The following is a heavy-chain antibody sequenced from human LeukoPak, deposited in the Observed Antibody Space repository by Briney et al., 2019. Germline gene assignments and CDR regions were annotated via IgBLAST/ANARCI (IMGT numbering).Heavy chain of an antibody. J-gene: IGHJ4*02. CDR2: ISSSGSSI. CDR3: ARDNGDPRTYFDY. V-gene: IGHV3-48*03. CDR1: GFTFSSYE. Sequence: GGSLRLSCAASGFTFSSYEMNWVRQAPGKGLEWISYISSSGSSIYYVDSVEGRFTISRDNAKNSLYLQMNSLRAEDTAVYYCARDNGDPRTYFDYWGQGTLVTVSS. D-gene: IGHD4-17*01.